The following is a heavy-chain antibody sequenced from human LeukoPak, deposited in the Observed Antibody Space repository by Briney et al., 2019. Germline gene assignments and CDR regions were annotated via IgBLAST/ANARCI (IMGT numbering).Heavy chain of an antibody. D-gene: IGHD1-26*01. Sequence: GGSLRLSCAASGFTFSSYAMSWVRQAPGKGLEWVSAISGSGGSTYYADSVKGRFTISRDNSKNSLYLQMSSLRAEDTAVYYCARGGSGSYYFDYWGQGTLVTVSS. V-gene: IGHV3-23*01. CDR2: ISGSGGST. CDR3: ARGGSGSYYFDY. CDR1: GFTFSSYA. J-gene: IGHJ4*02.